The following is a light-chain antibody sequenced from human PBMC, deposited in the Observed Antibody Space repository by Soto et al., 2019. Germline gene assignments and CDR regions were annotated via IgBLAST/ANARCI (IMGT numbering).Light chain of an antibody. Sequence: DIQMTQSPSSLSASVGDRVTITCRASQSISTYLNWYRQKPGKAPKFLIHAASSLQSGAPSRFSGSGSGTDFTLTISSLQPEDCATYYCQQSYRAPLTFGPGTKVAIK. V-gene: IGKV1-39*01. CDR1: QSISTY. CDR3: QQSYRAPLT. CDR2: AAS. J-gene: IGKJ3*01.